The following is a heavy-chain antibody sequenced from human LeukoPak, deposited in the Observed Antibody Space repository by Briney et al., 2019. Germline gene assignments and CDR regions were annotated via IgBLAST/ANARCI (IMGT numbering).Heavy chain of an antibody. CDR1: GGSISSGGYY. D-gene: IGHD2-2*01. CDR2: IYYTGST. J-gene: IGHJ4*02. V-gene: IGHV4-31*03. CDR3: ARLSCGSTSCPFDY. Sequence: SETLSLTCTVSGGSISSGGYYWSWIRQLPGKGLEWIGYIYYTGSTYYNPSLKSRVTISVDTSKNQFSLKLSSATAADTAVYYCARLSCGSTSCPFDYWGQGTLVTVSS.